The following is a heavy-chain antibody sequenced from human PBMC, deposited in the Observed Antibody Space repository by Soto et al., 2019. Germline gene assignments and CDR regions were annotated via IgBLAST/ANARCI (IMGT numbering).Heavy chain of an antibody. Sequence: EVQLLESGGGLVQPGGSLRLSCAASGFTFSSYAMSWVRQAPGKGLEWVSAISGSGGSTYYADSVKGRFTISRDNSKNMLYLQMNSLRAEDTAVYYCATSGGTLRYWEVIWGQGTMVTVSS. CDR2: ISGSGGST. D-gene: IGHD3-9*01. CDR1: GFTFSSYA. J-gene: IGHJ3*02. CDR3: ATSGGTLRYWEVI. V-gene: IGHV3-23*01.